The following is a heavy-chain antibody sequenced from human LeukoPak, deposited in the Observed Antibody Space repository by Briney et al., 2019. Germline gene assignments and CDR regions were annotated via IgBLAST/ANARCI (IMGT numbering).Heavy chain of an antibody. CDR2: IYHSGST. V-gene: IGHV4-30-2*01. J-gene: IGHJ4*02. CDR1: GGSISSGGYY. D-gene: IGHD2-15*01. Sequence: KPSETLSLTCTVSGGSISSGGYYWSWIRQPPGKGLEWIGYIYHSGSTNYNPSLKSRVTISVDTSKNQFSLKLSSVTAADTAVYYCASDPSGGNYFDYWGQGTLVTVSS. CDR3: ASDPSGGNYFDY.